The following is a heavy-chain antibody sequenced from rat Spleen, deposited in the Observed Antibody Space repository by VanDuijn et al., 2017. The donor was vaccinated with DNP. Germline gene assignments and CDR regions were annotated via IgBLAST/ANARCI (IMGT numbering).Heavy chain of an antibody. CDR2: MRYEGGST. D-gene: IGHD4-3*01. Sequence: EVQLVESGGGLVQPGRSLKLSCAASGFTFSDYNMAWVRQAPKKGLEWVAYMRYEGGSTYYRDSVKGRFTISRDNAESSLYLQMDSLRSEDTATYYCTTDNSGLNWFAFWGQGTLVTVSS. CDR1: GFTFSDYN. V-gene: IGHV5-20*01. J-gene: IGHJ3*01. CDR3: TTDNSGLNWFAF.